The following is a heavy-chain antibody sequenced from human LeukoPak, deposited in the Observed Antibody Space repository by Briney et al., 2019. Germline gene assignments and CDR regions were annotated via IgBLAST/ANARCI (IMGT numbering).Heavy chain of an antibody. CDR3: AADAPATVTHTDYGVDV. V-gene: IGHV1-58*01. D-gene: IGHD4-11*01. J-gene: IGHJ6*02. CDR2: IVVGSGNT. CDR1: GFTFTSSA. Sequence: WASVKVSCKASGFTFTSSAVQWVRQARGQRLEWIGWIVVGSGNTNYAQKFQERVTITRDMSTSTAYMELSSLRSEDTAVYYCAADAPATVTHTDYGVDVWGQGTTVTVSS.